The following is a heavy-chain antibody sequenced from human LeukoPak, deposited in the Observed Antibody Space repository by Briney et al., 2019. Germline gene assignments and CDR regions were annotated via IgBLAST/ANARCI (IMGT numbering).Heavy chain of an antibody. V-gene: IGHV1-24*01. Sequence: VASVKVSCKASGYTFTGYYMHWVRQAPGKGLEWMGGFDPEDGETVYAQKFQGRVTMTEDTSTDTAYMELSSLRSEDTAVYYCATGLYWYDSSGSSGWGQGTLVTVSS. J-gene: IGHJ4*02. CDR1: GYTFTGYY. D-gene: IGHD3-22*01. CDR3: ATGLYWYDSSGSSG. CDR2: FDPEDGET.